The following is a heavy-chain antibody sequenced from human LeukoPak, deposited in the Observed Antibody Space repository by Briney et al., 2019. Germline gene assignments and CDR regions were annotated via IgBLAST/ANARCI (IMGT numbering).Heavy chain of an antibody. CDR2: IYYSGST. D-gene: IGHD3-10*01. CDR1: GGSISSGGYY. CDR3: ARVGRRRVTMVRGVIPYYFDY. Sequence: TLSLTCTVSGGSISSGGYYWSWIRQHPGKGLESIGYIYYSGSTYYNPSLKSRVTISVDTSKNQFSLKLSSVTAADTAVYYCARVGRRRVTMVRGVIPYYFDYWGQGTLVTVSS. V-gene: IGHV4-31*03. J-gene: IGHJ4*02.